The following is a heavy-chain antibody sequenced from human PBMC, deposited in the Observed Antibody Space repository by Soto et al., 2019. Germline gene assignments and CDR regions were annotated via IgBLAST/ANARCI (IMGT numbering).Heavy chain of an antibody. CDR2: INPSGGTT. CDR1: GYIFSNYY. J-gene: IGHJ6*02. V-gene: IGHV1-46*01. CDR3: ARGDGRGSSGFYYYGMDV. D-gene: IGHD6-25*01. Sequence: ASVKVSCKASGYIFSNYYMHWVRQAPRQGLEWVGIINPSGGTTSYAQKSQGRVTLTSDTSTSTFYMELSSLRSEDTAVYYCARGDGRGSSGFYYYGMDVWGQGTTVTVSS.